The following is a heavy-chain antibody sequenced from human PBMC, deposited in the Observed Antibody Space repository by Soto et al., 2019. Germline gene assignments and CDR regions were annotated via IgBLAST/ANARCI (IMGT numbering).Heavy chain of an antibody. CDR3: PIVAIAAAGTDAPALNDY. D-gene: IGHD6-13*01. J-gene: IGHJ4*02. Sequence: SETLSLTCTVSGGSISSRGYYWSWIRQHPGKGLEWIGYIYYSGSTYYNPSLKSRVTISVDTSKNQFSLKLSSVTAADTAVYYCPIVAIAAAGTDAPALNDYWGQGTLVTVSS. CDR1: GGSISSRGYY. CDR2: IYYSGST. V-gene: IGHV4-31*03.